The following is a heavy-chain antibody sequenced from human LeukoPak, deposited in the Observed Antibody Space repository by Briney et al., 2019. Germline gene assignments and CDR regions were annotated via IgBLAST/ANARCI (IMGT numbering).Heavy chain of an antibody. CDR2: IYSGGST. Sequence: GGSLRLSCAASGFTVSSNYMSWVCQAPGKGLEWVSVIYSGGSTYYADSVKGRFTISRDNSKNTLYLQMNSLRAEDTAVYYCATASVSSENSYYYYGMDVWGQGTTVTVSS. J-gene: IGHJ6*02. D-gene: IGHD6-6*01. CDR1: GFTVSSNY. CDR3: ATASVSSENSYYYYGMDV. V-gene: IGHV3-66*01.